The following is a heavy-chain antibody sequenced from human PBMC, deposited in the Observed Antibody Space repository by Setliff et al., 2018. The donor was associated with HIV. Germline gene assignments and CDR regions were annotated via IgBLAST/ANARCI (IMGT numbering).Heavy chain of an antibody. CDR3: ARLNFWSVLYNWPDP. CDR1: GYTFTSYG. Sequence: ASVKVSCKASGYTFTSYGISWVRQAPGQGLEWMGWISAYNGNTNYAQKLQGRVTMTTDTSTSTVYMELSSLRSEDTAVYYCARLNFWSVLYNWPDPWGQGTLVTVSS. CDR2: ISAYNGNT. D-gene: IGHD3-3*01. J-gene: IGHJ5*02. V-gene: IGHV1-18*01.